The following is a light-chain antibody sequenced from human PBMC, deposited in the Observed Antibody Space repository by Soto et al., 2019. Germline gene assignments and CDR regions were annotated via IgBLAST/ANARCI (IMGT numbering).Light chain of an antibody. Sequence: QSVLTQPPSVSGSPGQSVTISCTGTNSDVGRYDRVSWYQQSPGTAPKLIIYEVTNRPSGVPDRFSGSKSGNTASLTISGLQAEDEADFYCSSYTSSSRYIFGTGTKVTV. CDR2: EVT. V-gene: IGLV2-18*02. CDR3: SSYTSSSRYI. J-gene: IGLJ1*01. CDR1: NSDVGRYDR.